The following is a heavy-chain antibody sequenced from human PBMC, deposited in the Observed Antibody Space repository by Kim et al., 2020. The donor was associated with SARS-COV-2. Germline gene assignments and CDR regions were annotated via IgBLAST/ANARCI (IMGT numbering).Heavy chain of an antibody. J-gene: IGHJ6*02. D-gene: IGHD6-19*01. Sequence: GGSLRLSCAASGFTFSSYAMHWVRQALGKGLEWVAVISYDGSNKYYADSVKGRFTISRDNSKNTLYLQMNSLRAEDTAVYYCARAVAGTYYYGMDVWGQGTTVTVSS. CDR3: ARAVAGTYYYGMDV. CDR2: ISYDGSNK. CDR1: GFTFSSYA. V-gene: IGHV3-30*04.